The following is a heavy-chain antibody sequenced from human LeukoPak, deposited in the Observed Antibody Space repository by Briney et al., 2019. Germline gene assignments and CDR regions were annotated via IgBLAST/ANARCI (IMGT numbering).Heavy chain of an antibody. Sequence: PGGSLRLSCAASGFTFSNYAMSWVRQAPGKGLEWVSTISGNGGHTYYADSVKGRFTISRDNSKNTLYLQMNSLKTEDTAVYYCTTGGTVTFDYWGQGTLVTVSS. V-gene: IGHV3-23*01. CDR3: TTGGTVTFDY. J-gene: IGHJ4*02. CDR2: ISGNGGHT. CDR1: GFTFSNYA. D-gene: IGHD4-17*01.